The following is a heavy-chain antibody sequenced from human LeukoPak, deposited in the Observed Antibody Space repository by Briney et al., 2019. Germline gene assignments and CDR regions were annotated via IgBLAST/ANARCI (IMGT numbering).Heavy chain of an antibody. CDR2: VNLQGST. V-gene: IGHV4-4*02. J-gene: IGHJ4*02. Sequence: SGALSLTCGVSGGSITNTNYWTWVRQPPGKGLEWIGEVNLQGSTNYNPSLMGRVAISVDTSENHISLQLTSVTAADTAVYYCAREGGPYRPLDYSGQGTLVTVSS. CDR1: GGSITNTNY. CDR3: AREGGPYRPLDY.